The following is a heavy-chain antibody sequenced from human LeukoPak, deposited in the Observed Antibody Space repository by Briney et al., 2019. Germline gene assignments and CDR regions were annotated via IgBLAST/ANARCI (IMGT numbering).Heavy chain of an antibody. Sequence: PSETLSLTCSVSGGSISSDIYYWGWIRQPPGKGLEWIASTNHNGNSAYKPSLGGRLTISLDTSQNQFSLKVTSVTAADTAVYYCVRDEASSGIKAIDYWGQGVLVTVSS. V-gene: IGHV4-39*07. J-gene: IGHJ4*02. D-gene: IGHD3-10*01. CDR2: TNHNGNS. CDR1: GGSISSDIYY. CDR3: VRDEASSGIKAIDY.